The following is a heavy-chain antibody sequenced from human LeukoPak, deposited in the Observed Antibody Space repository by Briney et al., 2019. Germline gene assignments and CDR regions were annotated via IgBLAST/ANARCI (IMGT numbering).Heavy chain of an antibody. J-gene: IGHJ4*02. Sequence: GGSLRLSCAASGFTFSNAWMSWVRQAPGKGLEWVGRIKSKTDGGTTDYTAPVKGRFTISRDDSKNTLYLRMNSLKTEDTAVNYCALGGDYFDYWGQGTLVTVSS. V-gene: IGHV3-15*01. CDR1: GFTFSNAW. CDR2: IKSKTDGGTT. CDR3: ALGGDYFDY. D-gene: IGHD3-16*01.